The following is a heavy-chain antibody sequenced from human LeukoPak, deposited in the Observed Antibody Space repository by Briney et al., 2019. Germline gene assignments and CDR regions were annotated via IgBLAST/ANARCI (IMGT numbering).Heavy chain of an antibody. CDR3: ARDRAVGAPFDY. CDR1: GFTFSSYG. J-gene: IGHJ4*02. CDR2: ISSDSSYM. Sequence: GGSLRLSCAASGFTFSSYGINWVRQAPGKGLEWVSSISSDSSYMFYADSVKGRFTISRDNARKSLYLQMNGLRVEDTAVYYCARDRAVGAPFDYWGQGTLVTVSS. D-gene: IGHD1-26*01. V-gene: IGHV3-21*01.